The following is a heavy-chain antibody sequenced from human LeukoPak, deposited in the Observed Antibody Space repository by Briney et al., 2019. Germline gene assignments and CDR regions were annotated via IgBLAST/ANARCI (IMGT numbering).Heavy chain of an antibody. CDR1: GGSISSNGYY. CDR3: ARLLRWVYYFDS. CDR2: IYYSGRT. J-gene: IGHJ4*02. V-gene: IGHV4-39*01. Sequence: SETLSLTCTVSGGSISSNGYYWDWIRQPPGKGLDWIGSIYYSGRTYYNPSLTSRVTISVDTSKNQFSLKLSSVTAADTAVYYCARLLRWVYYFDSWGQGTLVTVSS. D-gene: IGHD2-21*01.